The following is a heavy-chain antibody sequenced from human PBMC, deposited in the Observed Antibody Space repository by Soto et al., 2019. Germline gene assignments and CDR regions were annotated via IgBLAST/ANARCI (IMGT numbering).Heavy chain of an antibody. CDR2: IYYSGST. J-gene: IGHJ4*02. V-gene: IGHV4-59*01. Sequence: SETLSLTCTVSGGSISSYYWSWIRQPPGKGLEWIGYIYYSGSTNYNPSPKSQVTISVDTSKNQFSLKLSSVTAADTAVYYCARFIPVSTFDYWGQGTLVTVSS. CDR1: GGSISSYY. D-gene: IGHD2-2*01. CDR3: ARFIPVSTFDY.